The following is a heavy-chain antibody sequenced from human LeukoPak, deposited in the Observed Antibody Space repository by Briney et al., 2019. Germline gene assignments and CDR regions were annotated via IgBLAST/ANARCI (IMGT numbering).Heavy chain of an antibody. D-gene: IGHD1-1*01. V-gene: IGHV4-39*01. CDR3: ARSVGTSNLYYYYGMDV. CDR2: IYYSGST. CDR1: GGSIRSSYYY. Sequence: SETLSLTCTVSGGSIRSSYYYWGWIRQPPGKGLEWIGSIYYSGSTYYNPSLKSRVTISVDTSKNQFSLKLSSVTAADTAVYYCARSVGTSNLYYYYGMDVWGQGTTVTVSS. J-gene: IGHJ6*02.